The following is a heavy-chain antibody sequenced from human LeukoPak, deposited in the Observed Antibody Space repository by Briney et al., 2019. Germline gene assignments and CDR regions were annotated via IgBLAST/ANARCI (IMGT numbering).Heavy chain of an antibody. CDR2: IYYSGST. V-gene: IGHV4-59*08. CDR1: GGSFSGYY. J-gene: IGHJ3*02. D-gene: IGHD3-22*01. Sequence: SETLSLTCAVYGGSFSGYYWSWIRQPPGKGLEWIGYIYYSGSTNYNPSLKSRVTISVDTSKNQFSLKLSSVTAADTAVYYCARRKTYYYDSSGYFDAFDIWGQGTMVTVSS. CDR3: ARRKTYYYDSSGYFDAFDI.